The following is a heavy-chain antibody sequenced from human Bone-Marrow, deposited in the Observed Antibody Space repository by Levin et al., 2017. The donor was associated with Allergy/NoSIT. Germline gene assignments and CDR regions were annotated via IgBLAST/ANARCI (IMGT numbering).Heavy chain of an antibody. CDR3: ARKTDSGGSGGDY. CDR2: IYSNGGT. CDR1: EFPVSRNF. J-gene: IGHJ4*02. Sequence: GGSLRLSCAVSEFPVSRNFMTWVRQAPGKGPEWVSVIYSNGGTSYADSVKGRFTISRDSSKNTLYLQMNSLTVEDTAVDYCARKTDSGGSGGDYWGQGTLVTVSS. D-gene: IGHD3-22*01. V-gene: IGHV3-53*01.